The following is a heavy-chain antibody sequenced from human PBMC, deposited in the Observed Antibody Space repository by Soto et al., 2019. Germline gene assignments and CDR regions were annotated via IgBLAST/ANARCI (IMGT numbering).Heavy chain of an antibody. V-gene: IGHV4-34*01. J-gene: IGHJ3*02. D-gene: IGHD3-22*01. CDR1: GGSFSGYY. CDR2: VNHSGST. CDR3: ARGPRVVVEKDDAFDI. Sequence: QVQLQQWGAGLLKPSETLSLTCAVYGGSFSGYYWSWIRQPPGKGLEWIGEVNHSGSTNYNPSLKSRVTISVDTSKNQFSLNLNSVTAADTAVYYCARGPRVVVEKDDAFDIWGQGTLVTVSS.